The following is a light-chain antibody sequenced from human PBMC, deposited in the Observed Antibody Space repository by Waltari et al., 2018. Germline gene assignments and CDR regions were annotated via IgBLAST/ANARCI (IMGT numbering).Light chain of an antibody. CDR3: LSYTTSDTYV. Sequence: SALPQPASVSGSPGQPNSIPGPGPSSDVGRYDYSSWYQQHPDKAPKLLIYDVTQRPSGISHRFSGSKSGYTASLTISGLQSEDEADYYCLSYTTSDTYVFGSGTRVTVL. J-gene: IGLJ1*01. CDR2: DVT. CDR1: SSDVGRYDY. V-gene: IGLV2-14*03.